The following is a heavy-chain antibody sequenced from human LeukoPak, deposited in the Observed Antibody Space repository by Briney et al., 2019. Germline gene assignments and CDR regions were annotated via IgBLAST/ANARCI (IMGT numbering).Heavy chain of an antibody. V-gene: IGHV4-59*08. Sequence: PSETLSLTCTVSGGSISSYYWSWIRQPPGKGLEWIGYIYYSGSTNYNPSLKSRVTISVDTSKNQFSLKLSSVTAADTAVYYCARSDCSGGRCLTGYWGQGTLVTVSS. CDR3: ARSDCSGGRCLTGY. D-gene: IGHD2-15*01. CDR1: GGSISSYY. J-gene: IGHJ4*02. CDR2: IYYSGST.